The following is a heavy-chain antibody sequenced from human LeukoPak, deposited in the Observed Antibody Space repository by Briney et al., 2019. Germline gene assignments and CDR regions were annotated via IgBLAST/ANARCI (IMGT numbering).Heavy chain of an antibody. J-gene: IGHJ4*02. D-gene: IGHD3/OR15-3a*01. Sequence: PGGSLRLSCAASGFTFSRYAMTWVCRAPGKGLEWVSTIGDSGDKSYYPDSVKGRFTISRDLSKDTLFLEMHNLRAEDTAVYYCAKGRALWTYDFDSWGQGTLVTVSS. CDR1: GFTFSRYA. CDR2: IGDSGDKS. V-gene: IGHV3-23*01. CDR3: AKGRALWTYDFDS.